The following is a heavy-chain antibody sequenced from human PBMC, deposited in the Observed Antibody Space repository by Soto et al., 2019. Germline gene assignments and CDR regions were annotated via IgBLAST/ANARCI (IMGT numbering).Heavy chain of an antibody. J-gene: IGHJ5*02. CDR1: GFTFSGYR. V-gene: IGHV3-7*01. Sequence: EVQLVESGGGLVHPGGSLRLSCAASGFTFSGYRMSWVRQAPGKGLEWVANIDRDENGRYYAESVRGRFTISRDNAKDSLYLEMNNLRADDTALYYCARIMVAPIHYTDTWGQGARVTVSS. CDR2: IDRDENGR. D-gene: IGHD2-21*01. CDR3: ARIMVAPIHYTDT.